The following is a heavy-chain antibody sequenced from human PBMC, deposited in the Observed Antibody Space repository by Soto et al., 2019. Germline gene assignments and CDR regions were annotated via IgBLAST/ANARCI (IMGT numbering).Heavy chain of an antibody. V-gene: IGHV3-23*01. CDR2: ISGSGGST. J-gene: IGHJ6*02. Sequence: PGGSLRLSCAASGFTFSSYAMSWVRQAPGEGLEWVSAISGSGGSTYYADSVKGRLTISRDNSKNTLYLQMNSLRAEDTAVYYCAKGGKYYYGMDVWGQGTTVTVSS. CDR3: AKGGKYYYGMDV. CDR1: GFTFSSYA.